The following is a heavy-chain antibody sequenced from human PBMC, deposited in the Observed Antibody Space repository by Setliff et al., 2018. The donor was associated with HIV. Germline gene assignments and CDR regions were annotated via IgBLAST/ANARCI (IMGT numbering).Heavy chain of an antibody. V-gene: IGHV4-34*01. CDR1: GGSFSGFY. Sequence: SETLSLTCAVYGGSFSGFYWSWIRQAPGKGLEWIGEINHSGKTNYNPSLKSRITLSVDTSENQFALKLASVTAADTAVYYCARGFTIFGVGFSADPTGNWFDPWGQGTRVTVSS. CDR3: ARGFTIFGVGFSADPTGNWFDP. D-gene: IGHD3-3*01. J-gene: IGHJ5*02. CDR2: INHSGKT.